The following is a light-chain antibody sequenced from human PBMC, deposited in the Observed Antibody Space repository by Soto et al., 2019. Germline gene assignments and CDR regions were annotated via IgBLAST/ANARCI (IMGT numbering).Light chain of an antibody. J-gene: IGKJ5*01. CDR2: AAS. V-gene: IGKV1-9*01. Sequence: DIQLTQSPSFLSASVGDRVTITCRASQGISNYVLWYQQKPGKAPKLLIYAASTLQSWVASRFSGSGSGTDFALTISSMQPEDFAIYYCQHLDSYPLSFGQGTRLEIK. CDR3: QHLDSYPLS. CDR1: QGISNY.